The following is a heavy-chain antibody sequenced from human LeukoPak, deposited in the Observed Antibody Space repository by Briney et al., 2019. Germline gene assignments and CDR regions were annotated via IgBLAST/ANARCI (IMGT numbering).Heavy chain of an antibody. D-gene: IGHD6-6*01. CDR2: IDNDGSST. V-gene: IGHV3-74*01. CDR3: ARAEYRTSVHFDY. J-gene: IGHJ4*02. Sequence: GGSLRLSCAASGFTFSSYGMHWVRQAPGKGLVWVSRIDNDGSSTSYADSVKGRFTISRDNAKNTLFLQMNSLRAEDTAVYYCARAEYRTSVHFDYWGQGTLVTVSS. CDR1: GFTFSSYG.